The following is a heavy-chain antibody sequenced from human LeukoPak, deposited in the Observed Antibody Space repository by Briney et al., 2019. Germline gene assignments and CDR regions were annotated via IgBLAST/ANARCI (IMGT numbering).Heavy chain of an antibody. CDR1: GGTFSSYA. V-gene: IGHV1-69*05. CDR2: IIPIFGTA. Sequence: SVKVSRKASGGTFSSYAISWVRQAPGQGLEWMGGIIPIFGTANYAQKFQGRVTITTDESTSTAYMELSSLRSEDTAVYYCARGPVDTAMAIDYWGQGTLVTVSS. CDR3: ARGPVDTAMAIDY. J-gene: IGHJ4*02. D-gene: IGHD5-18*01.